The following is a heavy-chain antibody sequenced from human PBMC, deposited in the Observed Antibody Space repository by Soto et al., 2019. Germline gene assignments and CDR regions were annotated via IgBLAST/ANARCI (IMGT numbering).Heavy chain of an antibody. CDR2: IWYDGSNE. D-gene: IGHD5-18*01. CDR3: ARALRYNYGAAQFPGAWDPLGGMDV. J-gene: IGHJ6*02. CDR1: GITFSSYD. V-gene: IGHV3-33*01. Sequence: QVQLVESGGGVVQPGRSLRLSCAASGITFSSYDMHWVRQAPGKGLEWVAVIWYDGSNEYYADSVKGRFTISRDNSKNTLYLQMNSLRAEATAVYYCARALRYNYGAAQFPGAWDPLGGMDVWGQGTTVTVSS.